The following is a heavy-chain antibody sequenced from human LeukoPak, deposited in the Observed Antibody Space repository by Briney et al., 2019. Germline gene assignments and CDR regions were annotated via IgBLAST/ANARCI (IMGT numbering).Heavy chain of an antibody. V-gene: IGHV3-30*14. CDR1: GFTFSSYA. J-gene: IGHJ3*02. CDR3: ARIRRDGYNADAFDI. D-gene: IGHD5-24*01. Sequence: PGGSLRLSCAASGFTFSSYAMHWVRQVPGKGLEWVAVISYDGSNKYYADSVKGRFTISRDNSKNTLYLQMNSLRAEDTAVYYCARIRRDGYNADAFDIWGQGTVVTVSS. CDR2: ISYDGSNK.